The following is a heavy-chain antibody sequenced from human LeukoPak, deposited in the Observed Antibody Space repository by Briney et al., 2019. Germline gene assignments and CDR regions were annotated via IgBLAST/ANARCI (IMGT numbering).Heavy chain of an antibody. V-gene: IGHV3-21*01. Sequence: PGGSLRLSCTASGFTFTNYWMYWVRQAPGKGLEWVSSISSSSSYIYYADSVKGRFTISRDNAKNSLYLQMNSLRAEDTAVYYCARDLVVPAAPGVRIDYWGQGTLVTVSS. J-gene: IGHJ4*02. CDR3: ARDLVVPAAPGVRIDY. CDR2: ISSSSSYI. D-gene: IGHD2-2*01. CDR1: GFTFTNYW.